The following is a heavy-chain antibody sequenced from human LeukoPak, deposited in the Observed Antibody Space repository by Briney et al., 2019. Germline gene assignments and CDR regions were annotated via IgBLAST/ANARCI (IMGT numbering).Heavy chain of an antibody. CDR2: INQDGSEK. D-gene: IGHD4-23*01. V-gene: IGHV3-7*01. CDR1: GFTFTTYW. CDR3: VRAIGSNTL. Sequence: GGSLRLSCAASGFTFTTYWMSWVRQAPGKVLEWVANINQDGSEKYYVNSVKGRFTISRDNAKNSLYLQMNSLRAEDTAVYFCVRAIGSNTLWGQGTLVTVSS. J-gene: IGHJ4*02.